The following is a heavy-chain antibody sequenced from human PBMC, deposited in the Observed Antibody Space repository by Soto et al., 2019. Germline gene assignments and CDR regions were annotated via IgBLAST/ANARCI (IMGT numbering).Heavy chain of an antibody. Sequence: PGGSLRLSCAASGFTFSSYWMSWVRQAPGKGLEWVANIKQDGSEKYYVDSVKGRFTISRDNAKNSLYLQMNSLRAEDTAVYYCGRTRRGEYNWFDPWGQGALVTVSS. D-gene: IGHD3-10*01. V-gene: IGHV3-7*01. CDR2: IKQDGSEK. CDR1: GFTFSSYW. J-gene: IGHJ5*02. CDR3: GRTRRGEYNWFDP.